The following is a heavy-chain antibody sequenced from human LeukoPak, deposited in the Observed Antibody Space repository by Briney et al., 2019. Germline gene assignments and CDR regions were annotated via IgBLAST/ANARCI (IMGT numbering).Heavy chain of an antibody. J-gene: IGHJ4*02. V-gene: IGHV3-23*01. CDR2: ISGSGGST. CDR1: GFTFSSYA. D-gene: IGHD1-26*01. Sequence: GGSLRLSCAASGFTFSSYAMSWVRQAPGKGLEWVSAISGSGGSTYYADSVKGRFTISRDNSKNTLYLQMNSLRAEDTAVYYCARLIVGANYFDYWGQGTLVTVSS. CDR3: ARLIVGANYFDY.